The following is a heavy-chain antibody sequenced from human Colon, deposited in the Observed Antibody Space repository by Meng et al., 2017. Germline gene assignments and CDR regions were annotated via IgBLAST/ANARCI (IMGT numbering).Heavy chain of an antibody. CDR3: AAIFGLGPGY. CDR1: GGSINSSDW. J-gene: IGHJ4*02. Sequence: QVQLQESGPGVVTPSRTLSVTGVVSGGSINSSDWWSWVRQPPGKGLEWIAEIFHSGSTNYKSSLKSRANISVDRSKNQFSLKLNSVTAADTAVYYCAAIFGLGPGYWGQGTLVTVSS. D-gene: IGHD3-3*01. V-gene: IGHV4-4*02. CDR2: IFHSGST.